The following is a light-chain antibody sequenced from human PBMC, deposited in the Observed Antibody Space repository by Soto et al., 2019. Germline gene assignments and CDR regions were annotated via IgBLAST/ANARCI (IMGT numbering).Light chain of an antibody. CDR1: QSVTNY. CDR3: QQRSNWPPIT. V-gene: IGKV3-11*01. CDR2: DAS. J-gene: IGKJ5*01. Sequence: EIVLTQSPATLSLSPGERATLSCRASQSVTNYLAWYQQKPGQAHRLLIYDASDRATGIPARCSGSGSGTDFTLTISSLEPEDFAVYYCQQRSNWPPITFGPGTRLEIK.